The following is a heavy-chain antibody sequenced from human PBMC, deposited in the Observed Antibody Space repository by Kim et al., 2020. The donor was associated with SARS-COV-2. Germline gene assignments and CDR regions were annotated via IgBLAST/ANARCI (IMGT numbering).Heavy chain of an antibody. D-gene: IGHD6-19*01. CDR1: GYTFTGYY. J-gene: IGHJ4*02. CDR2: INPNSGGT. CDR3: ATSFNSSGWYVG. Sequence: ASVKVSCKASGYTFTGYYMHWVRQAPGQGLEWMGRINPNSGGTNYAQKFQGRVTMTRDTSISTAYMELSRLRSDDTAVYYCATSFNSSGWYVGWGQGTLVTVSS. V-gene: IGHV1-2*06.